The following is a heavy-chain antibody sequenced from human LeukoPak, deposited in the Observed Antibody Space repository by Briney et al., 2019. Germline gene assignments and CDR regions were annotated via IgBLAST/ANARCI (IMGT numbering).Heavy chain of an antibody. CDR3: ARRGIAVAGLYYYYGMDV. V-gene: IGHV3-30*03. CDR2: ISYDGSNK. CDR1: GFTFSSYG. Sequence: GGSLRLSCAASGFTFSSYGMHWVRQAPGKGLEWVAVISYDGSNKYYADSVKGRFTISRDNSKNTLYLQMNSLRAEDTAVYYCARRGIAVAGLYYYYGMDVWGQGTTVTVSS. D-gene: IGHD6-19*01. J-gene: IGHJ6*02.